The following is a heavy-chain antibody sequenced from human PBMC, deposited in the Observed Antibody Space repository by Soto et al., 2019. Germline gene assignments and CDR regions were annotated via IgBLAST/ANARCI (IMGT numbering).Heavy chain of an antibody. D-gene: IGHD3-3*01. CDR3: ARAPASYYDLRPFDY. CDR2: IYYSGST. Sequence: SETLSLTCTVSGGSISSGGYYWSWIRQHPGKGLEWIGYIYYSGSTYYNPSLKSRVTISVDTSKNQFSLKLSSVTAADTAVYYCARAPASYYDLRPFDYWGQGTLVTVSS. V-gene: IGHV4-31*03. J-gene: IGHJ4*02. CDR1: GGSISSGGYY.